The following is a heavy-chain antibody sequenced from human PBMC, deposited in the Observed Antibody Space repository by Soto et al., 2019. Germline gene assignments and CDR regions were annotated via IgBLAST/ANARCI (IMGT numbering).Heavy chain of an antibody. CDR3: ARHEGGLKNWFDP. J-gene: IGHJ5*02. CDR1: GYSFTVYW. CDR2: IDPSDSYT. D-gene: IGHD3-16*01. Sequence: EVQLVQSGAEVKKPGESLRISCKGSGYSFTVYWISWVRQMPGKGLEWMGRIDPSDSYTNYSPSFQGHVTISADKSISTAYLQWSNLKASDPAMYYCARHEGGLKNWFDPWGQGTLVTVSS. V-gene: IGHV5-10-1*01.